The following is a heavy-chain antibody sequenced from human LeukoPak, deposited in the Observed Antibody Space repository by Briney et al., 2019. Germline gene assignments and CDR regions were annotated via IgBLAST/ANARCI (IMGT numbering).Heavy chain of an antibody. CDR1: GYTFTSYG. CDR3: ARDQSLWFGELFGNWFDP. Sequence: GASVKVSCKASGYTFTSYGISWVRQAPGQGLEWMAWISAYNGNTNYAQKLQGRVTMTTDTSTSTAYMELRSLRSDDTAVYYCARDQSLWFGELFGNWFDPWGQGTLVTVSS. J-gene: IGHJ5*02. CDR2: ISAYNGNT. D-gene: IGHD3-10*01. V-gene: IGHV1-18*04.